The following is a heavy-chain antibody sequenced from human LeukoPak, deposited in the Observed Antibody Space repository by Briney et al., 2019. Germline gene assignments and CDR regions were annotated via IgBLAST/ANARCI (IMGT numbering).Heavy chain of an antibody. D-gene: IGHD6-13*01. CDR3: ARWIAAAGRRGPYYYYMDV. Sequence: PSETLSLTCAVYGGSFSGYYWSWIRQPPGKGLEWIGEINHSGSTNYNPSLKSRVTISVDTSKNQFSLKLSSVTAADTAVYYCARWIAAAGRRGPYYYYMDVWGKGTTVTVSS. CDR1: GGSFSGYY. CDR2: INHSGST. V-gene: IGHV4-34*01. J-gene: IGHJ6*03.